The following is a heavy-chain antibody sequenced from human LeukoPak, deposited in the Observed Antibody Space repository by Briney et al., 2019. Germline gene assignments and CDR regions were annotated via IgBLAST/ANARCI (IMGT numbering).Heavy chain of an antibody. CDR3: ARGGSGCFDI. V-gene: IGHV3-53*01. CDR2: IYSGGNT. CDR1: GFTVSSNY. Sequence: PGGSLRLSCAASGFTVSSNYMNWVRQAPGKGLEWVSIIYSGGNTYYADSVKGRFTISRDNAENTVHLHMNSLRAEDTAVYFCARGGSGCFDIWGQGTMVTVSS. D-gene: IGHD1-26*01. J-gene: IGHJ3*02.